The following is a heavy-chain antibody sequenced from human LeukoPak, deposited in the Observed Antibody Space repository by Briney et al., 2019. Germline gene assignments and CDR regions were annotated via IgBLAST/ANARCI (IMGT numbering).Heavy chain of an antibody. CDR2: IYYSGST. Sequence: SETLSLTCTVSGGSISGYYWSWIRQPPGKGLEWIGYIYYSGSTNYNPSLKSRVTISVDTSKNQFSLKLSSVTAADTAVYYCASHSLVQPLDYWGQGTLVTVSS. D-gene: IGHD6-6*01. J-gene: IGHJ4*02. V-gene: IGHV4-59*08. CDR1: GGSISGYY. CDR3: ASHSLVQPLDY.